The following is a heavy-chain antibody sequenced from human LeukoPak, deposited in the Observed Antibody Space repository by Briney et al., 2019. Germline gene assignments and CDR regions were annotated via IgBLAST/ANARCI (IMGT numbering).Heavy chain of an antibody. CDR2: INHSGST. D-gene: IGHD2-15*01. CDR3: ARDSCSGGSCYRFDI. V-gene: IGHV4-34*01. J-gene: IGHJ3*02. Sequence: SETLSLTCAVYGGSFSGYYWSWIRQPPGKGLEWIGEINHSGSTNYNPSLKSRVTISVVTSKNQFSLKLSSVTAADTAVYYCARDSCSGGSCYRFDIWGQGTMVTVSS. CDR1: GGSFSGYY.